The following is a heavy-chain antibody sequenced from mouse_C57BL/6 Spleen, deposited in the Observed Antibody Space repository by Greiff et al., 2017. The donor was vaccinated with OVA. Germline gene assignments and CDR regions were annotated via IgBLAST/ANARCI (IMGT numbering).Heavy chain of an antibody. J-gene: IGHJ4*01. Sequence: VQLQQSGPELVKPGASVKISCKASGYAFSSSWMNWVKQRPGKGLEWIGRIYPGDGDTNYNGKFKGKATLTAYKSSSTAYMQLSSLTSEDSAVYFCARLVVTIYAMDYWGQGTSVTVSS. CDR1: GYAFSSSW. V-gene: IGHV1-82*01. CDR2: IYPGDGDT. CDR3: ARLVVTIYAMDY. D-gene: IGHD1-1*02.